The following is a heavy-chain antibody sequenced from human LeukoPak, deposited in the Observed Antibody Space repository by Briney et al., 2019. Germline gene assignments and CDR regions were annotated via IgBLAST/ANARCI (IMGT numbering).Heavy chain of an antibody. J-gene: IGHJ4*02. Sequence: TSETLSLTCTVAGGSISSYYWSWIRQPPGKGLEWIGYIYYSGSTNYNPSLKSRVTISVDTSENQFSLKLSSVTAADTAVYYCARDRRYFDYWGQGTLVTVSS. V-gene: IGHV4-59*01. CDR3: ARDRRYFDY. CDR1: GGSISSYY. CDR2: IYYSGST.